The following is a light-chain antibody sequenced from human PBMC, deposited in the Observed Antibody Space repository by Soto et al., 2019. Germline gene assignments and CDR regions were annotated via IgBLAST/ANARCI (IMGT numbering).Light chain of an antibody. CDR2: GND. J-gene: IGLJ3*02. CDR3: SAWDDSLSGLV. CDR1: SSNIGSNY. V-gene: IGLV1-47*01. Sequence: QSVLTQPPSASGTPGQRVTISCSGSSSNIGSNYVYWYQQLPGTAPKLLIYGNDQRPSGVRDRFSGSKSGTSASLAISGPRSEDEADYYCSAWDDSLSGLVFGGGTQLTVL.